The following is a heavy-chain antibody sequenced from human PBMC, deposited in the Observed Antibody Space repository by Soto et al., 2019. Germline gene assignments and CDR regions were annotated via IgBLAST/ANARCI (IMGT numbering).Heavy chain of an antibody. V-gene: IGHV4-59*01. CDR2: IYYSGST. CDR3: ARETPSAGHFDY. Sequence: QVQLQESGPGLVKPSETLSLTCTVSGGSIMNYYWNWIRQPPGKGPEWIGYIYYSGSTNYNPSLKSRVTISVETSKNQFSLKLSSVTAADTAVYYCARETPSAGHFDYWGQGTLVTVSS. D-gene: IGHD6-13*01. J-gene: IGHJ4*02. CDR1: GGSIMNYY.